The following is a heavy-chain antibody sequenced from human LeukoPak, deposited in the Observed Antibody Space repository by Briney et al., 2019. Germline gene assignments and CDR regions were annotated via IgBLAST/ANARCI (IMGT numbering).Heavy chain of an antibody. D-gene: IGHD5-18*01. CDR1: GFTVSSNY. CDR3: ACDILYSYGYNFDY. V-gene: IGHV3-66*01. Sequence: PGGSLRLSCAASGFTVSSNYMSWVRQAPGKGLEWVSVIYSGGSTYYADSVKGRFTISRDNSKNTLYLQMNSLRAEDTAVYYCACDILYSYGYNFDYWGQGTLVTVSS. J-gene: IGHJ4*02. CDR2: IYSGGST.